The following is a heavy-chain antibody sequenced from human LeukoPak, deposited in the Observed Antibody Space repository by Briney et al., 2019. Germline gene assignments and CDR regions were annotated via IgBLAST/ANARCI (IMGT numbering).Heavy chain of an antibody. CDR1: GFTFSSSA. J-gene: IGHJ4*02. CDR3: AKSRITMVRGVIPPDFDY. V-gene: IGHV3-23*01. Sequence: GGSLRLSCAASGFTFSSSAMTWVRQAPGEGLEWVSTISGSSYTTFYADSVQGRYTISRDNSRNTLYLQMNSLRAEDTAVYYCAKSRITMVRGVIPPDFDYWGQGTLVTVSS. CDR2: ISGSSYTT. D-gene: IGHD3-10*01.